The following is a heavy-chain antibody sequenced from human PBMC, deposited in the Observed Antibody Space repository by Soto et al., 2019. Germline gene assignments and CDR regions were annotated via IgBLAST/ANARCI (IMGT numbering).Heavy chain of an antibody. J-gene: IGHJ4*02. D-gene: IGHD3-3*01. CDR1: GFTFDDYA. V-gene: IGHV3-9*01. CDR2: ISWNSGSI. CDR3: AKGTAGATIFNFDY. Sequence: VQLVESGGGLVQPGRSLRLSCAASGFTFDDYAMHWVRQAPGKGLEWVSGISWNSGSIGYADSVKGRFTISRDNAKNSLYLQMNSLRAEDTALYYCAKGTAGATIFNFDYWGQGTLVTVSS.